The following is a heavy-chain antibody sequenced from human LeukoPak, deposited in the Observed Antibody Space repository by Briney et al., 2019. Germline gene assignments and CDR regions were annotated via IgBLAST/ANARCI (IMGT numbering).Heavy chain of an antibody. V-gene: IGHV4-59*01. Sequence: SETLSLTCTVSGGSISSYYWSWIRQPPGKGLEWIGYIYYSGSTNYNPSLKSRVTISVDTSKNQFSLKLSSATAADTAVYYCAGESSVDYWGQGTLVTVSS. CDR3: AGESSVDY. J-gene: IGHJ4*02. CDR2: IYYSGST. CDR1: GGSISSYY.